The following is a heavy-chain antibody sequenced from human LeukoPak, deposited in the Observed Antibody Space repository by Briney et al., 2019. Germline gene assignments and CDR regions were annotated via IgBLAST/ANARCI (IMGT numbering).Heavy chain of an antibody. Sequence: SETLSLTCTVSGGSISSYYWGWIRQPPGKGLEWIGSIYYSGSTYYNPSLKSRVTISVDTSKNQFSLKLSSVTAADTAVYYCARDSLKGSIIAVAGEDYFDYWGQGTLVTVSS. J-gene: IGHJ4*02. CDR3: ARDSLKGSIIAVAGEDYFDY. D-gene: IGHD6-19*01. CDR1: GGSISSYY. CDR2: IYYSGST. V-gene: IGHV4-39*07.